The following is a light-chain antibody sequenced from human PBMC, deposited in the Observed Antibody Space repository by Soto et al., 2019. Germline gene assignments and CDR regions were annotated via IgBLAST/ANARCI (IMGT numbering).Light chain of an antibody. CDR3: QQYNSYSGT. CDR2: KAS. V-gene: IGKV1-5*03. CDR1: QSITSW. Sequence: DIQMTQSPSTLSSSVGDRVTITCRASQSITSWLAWYKQKPGKAPKLLIYKASSLESGVPSRVRGSGSGTEFTLTISSLQPDDFETYYCQQYNSYSGTFGQGTKVDIK. J-gene: IGKJ1*01.